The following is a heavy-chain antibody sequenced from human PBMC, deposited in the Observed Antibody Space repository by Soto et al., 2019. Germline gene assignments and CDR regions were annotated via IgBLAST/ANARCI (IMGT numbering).Heavy chain of an antibody. Sequence: PGGSLRLSCTASGFTFGSSWMSWVRQAPGKRLEWVADINHVGSEILYVDSVKGRFTVSRDNTKNSVYLQMNSLRVEDTALYYCARDPAWGSLDYWGLGTLVTVSS. CDR3: ARDPAWGSLDY. J-gene: IGHJ4*02. D-gene: IGHD7-27*01. CDR2: INHVGSEI. CDR1: GFTFGSSW. V-gene: IGHV3-7*01.